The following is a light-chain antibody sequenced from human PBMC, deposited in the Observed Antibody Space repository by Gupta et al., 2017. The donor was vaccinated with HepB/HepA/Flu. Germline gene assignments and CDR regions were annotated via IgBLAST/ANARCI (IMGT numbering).Light chain of an antibody. CDR3: QQYYSDPRT. CDR2: KAS. Sequence: AVSLSERANNNCKGSQTVLDSHERKNYLAWYQQKPGKPPKVLIYKASILATGVPERFSGSGSGTEFTLTVSTLQAEDFAVYYCQQYYSDPRTFGQGTKVEI. J-gene: IGKJ1*01. V-gene: IGKV4-1*01. CDR1: QTVLDSHERKNY.